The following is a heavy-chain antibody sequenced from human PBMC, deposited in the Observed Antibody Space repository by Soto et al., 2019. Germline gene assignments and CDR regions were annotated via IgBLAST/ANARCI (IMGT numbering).Heavy chain of an antibody. V-gene: IGHV3-7*04. Sequence: GGSLRLSCAASGFTFSSYWMSWVRQAPGKGLEWVANIKQDGSEKWYVDSVKGRFTMSRDNAKNSLYLQMNSLRAEDTAVYYCARGDYYDSSGPFLDVFYIWGQGTMVTVSS. D-gene: IGHD3-22*01. CDR3: ARGDYYDSSGPFLDVFYI. CDR1: GFTFSSYW. J-gene: IGHJ3*02. CDR2: IKQDGSEK.